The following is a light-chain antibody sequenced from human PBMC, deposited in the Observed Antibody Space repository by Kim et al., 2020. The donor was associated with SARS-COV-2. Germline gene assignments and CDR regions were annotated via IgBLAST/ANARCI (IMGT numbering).Light chain of an antibody. CDR3: HVWDRSSDLEV. CDR2: YDS. J-gene: IGLJ3*02. CDR1: NIGSKG. Sequence: SSELTQPPSVSVAPGKTARFTCGGNNIGSKGVHWYQQKPGQAPVLVIAYDSERPSGISERFSGSNSGETATLTISRVEAGDEADYYCHVWDRSSDLEVFGGGTQLTVL. V-gene: IGLV3-21*04.